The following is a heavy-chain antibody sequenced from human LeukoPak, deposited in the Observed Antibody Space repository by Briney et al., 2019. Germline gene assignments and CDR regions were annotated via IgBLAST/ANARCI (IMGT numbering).Heavy chain of an antibody. CDR1: GYTFTSYY. CDR2: INPSGGRT. V-gene: IGHV1-46*01. D-gene: IGHD6-19*01. J-gene: IGHJ4*02. CDR3: AKGIGEQWLDRDFDY. Sequence: ASVKVSCKASGYTFTSYYMHWVRQAPGQGLGWMGIINPSGGRTSYAQKFQGRVTVTRDMSTSTVYMVLSSLRSEDTAVYYCAKGIGEQWLDRDFDYWGQGTLVTVSS.